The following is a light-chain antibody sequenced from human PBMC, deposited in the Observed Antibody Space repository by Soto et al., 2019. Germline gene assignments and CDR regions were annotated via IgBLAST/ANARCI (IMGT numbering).Light chain of an antibody. CDR2: AAS. V-gene: IGKV1-9*01. CDR1: QGISSY. CDR3: QQLNSYPPWT. J-gene: IGKJ1*01. Sequence: DIQLTQSPSFLSASVGDRVTITCRASQGISSYLAWYQQKPGKAPKLLIYAASTLQSGVPSRFSGSGSGTEFTLTISSLQPEDFATYYRQQLNSYPPWTFGQGTKVDIK.